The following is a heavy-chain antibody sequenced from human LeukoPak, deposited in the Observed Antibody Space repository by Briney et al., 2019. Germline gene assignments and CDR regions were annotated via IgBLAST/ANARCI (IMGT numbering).Heavy chain of an antibody. CDR1: GGSISSSSYY. V-gene: IGHV4-39*01. CDR2: IYYSGST. CDR3: ARHARSSSHPSNWCDP. Sequence: SETLSLTCTVSGGSISSSSYYWGWIRQPPGKGLEWIGSIYYSGSTYYNPSLKSRVTISVDTSKNQFSLKLSSVTAADTTVYYCARHARSSSHPSNWCDPWGQGTLVTVSS. D-gene: IGHD6-13*01. J-gene: IGHJ5*02.